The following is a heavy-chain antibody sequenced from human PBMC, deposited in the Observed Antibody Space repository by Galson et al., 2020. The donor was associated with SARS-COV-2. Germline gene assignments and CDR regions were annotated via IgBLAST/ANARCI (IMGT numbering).Heavy chain of an antibody. V-gene: IGHV5-51*01. D-gene: IGHD6-19*01. J-gene: IGHJ4*02. Sequence: GESLKISCKASGYSFPSHWIGWVRQMPGKGLEWMGTIYPGDSQTRYSPSFEGQVTISVDKSISTAYRHWSSLKASDTAMYYCAAGYSAGWFDYWGQGTLVTVSS. CDR2: IYPGDSQT. CDR1: GYSFPSHW. CDR3: AAGYSAGWFDY.